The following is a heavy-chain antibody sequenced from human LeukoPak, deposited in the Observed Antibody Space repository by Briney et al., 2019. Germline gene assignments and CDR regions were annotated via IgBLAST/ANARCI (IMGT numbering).Heavy chain of an antibody. V-gene: IGHV3-64*01. J-gene: IGHJ4*02. CDR3: ARGLEMATIMDY. CDR2: ISSNGGST. CDR1: GFTFSSYA. Sequence: PGGSLRLSCAASGFTFSSYAMHWVRQAPGKGLEYVSAISSNGGSTYYANSVKGRFTISRDNSKNTLYLQMGSLRAEDMAVYYCARGLEMATIMDYWGQGTLVTVSS. D-gene: IGHD5-24*01.